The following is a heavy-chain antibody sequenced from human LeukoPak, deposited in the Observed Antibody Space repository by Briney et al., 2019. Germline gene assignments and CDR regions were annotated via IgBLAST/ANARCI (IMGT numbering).Heavy chain of an antibody. Sequence: GGSLEISWQGSGSRFTSYWIGGVRQLPGKGLGGMGIIYPGDSDTRSSPSFQGQVTISADKSISTAYLQWSSLKASDTAMYYCARHRRAVAPYYYYYMDVWGKGTTVTISS. D-gene: IGHD6-19*01. CDR2: IYPGDSDT. CDR3: ARHRRAVAPYYYYYMDV. J-gene: IGHJ6*03. V-gene: IGHV5-51*01. CDR1: GSRFTSYW.